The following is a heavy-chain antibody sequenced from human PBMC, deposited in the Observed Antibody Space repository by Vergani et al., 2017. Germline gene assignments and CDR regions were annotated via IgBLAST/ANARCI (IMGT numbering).Heavy chain of an antibody. CDR3: ARDFYGSGSYSAFDI. J-gene: IGHJ3*02. Sequence: QVQLVQSGAEVKKPGASVKVSCKASGYTFTSYAMHWVRQAPGQRLEWMGWINTGNGNTKYSQKFQGRVTITRDTSASTAYMELSSLRSEDTAVYYCARDFYGSGSYSAFDIWGQGTMVTVSS. D-gene: IGHD3-10*01. CDR1: GYTFTSYA. V-gene: IGHV1-3*04. CDR2: INTGNGNT.